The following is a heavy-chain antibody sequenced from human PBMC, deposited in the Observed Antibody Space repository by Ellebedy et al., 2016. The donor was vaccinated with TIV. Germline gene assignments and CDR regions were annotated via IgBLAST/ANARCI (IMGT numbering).Heavy chain of an antibody. CDR2: IRPDGSDM. D-gene: IGHD4-17*01. J-gene: IGHJ3*02. Sequence: GGSLRLSCATSGFSFRSYWMSWVRQAPGKGLEWVANIRPDGSDMYYVNSVKGRLTIARDNAKNSLYLLMNSLSAEDTGVYYCATDGSYGDYRSPTHAFEIWGQGTMVTVSS. V-gene: IGHV3-7*01. CDR3: ATDGSYGDYRSPTHAFEI. CDR1: GFSFRSYW.